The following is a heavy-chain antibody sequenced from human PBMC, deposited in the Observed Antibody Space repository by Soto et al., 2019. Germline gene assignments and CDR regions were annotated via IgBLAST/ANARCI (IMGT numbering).Heavy chain of an antibody. Sequence: QITLKESGPTLVKPTQTLTLTCTFSGFSLSTSGVGVGWIRQPPGKALEWLALIYWDDDKRYSPSLKSRLTXTXXTPKNQVVLTMTHMDPVDTATYYCAHSGSYLKFDYWGQGTLVTVSS. CDR2: IYWDDDK. J-gene: IGHJ4*02. CDR1: GFSLSTSGVG. CDR3: AHSGSYLKFDY. D-gene: IGHD1-26*01. V-gene: IGHV2-5*02.